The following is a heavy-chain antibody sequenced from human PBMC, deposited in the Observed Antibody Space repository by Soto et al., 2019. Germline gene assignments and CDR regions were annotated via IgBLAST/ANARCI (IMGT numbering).Heavy chain of an antibody. Sequence: EVQLVESGGGLVKPGGSLRLSCAASGFTFSSYSMNWVRQAPGKGLEWVSSISSSSSYIYYADSVKGRFTISRDNAKNSLYLQMNSLRAEDTAVYYCARDRGYCSSTSCYPHYYMDVWGKGTTVTVSS. CDR3: ARDRGYCSSTSCYPHYYMDV. CDR2: ISSSSSYI. V-gene: IGHV3-21*01. D-gene: IGHD2-2*01. J-gene: IGHJ6*03. CDR1: GFTFSSYS.